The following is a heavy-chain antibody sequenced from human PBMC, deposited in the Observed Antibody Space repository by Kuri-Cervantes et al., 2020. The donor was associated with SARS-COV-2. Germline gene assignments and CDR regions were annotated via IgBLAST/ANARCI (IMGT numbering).Heavy chain of an antibody. D-gene: IGHD6-19*01. CDR1: GYSFTSYD. CDR3: ASRTIAVAVRGYYYGMDV. J-gene: IGHJ6*01. Sequence: ASVKVSCKASGYSFTSYDINWVRQATGQGLEWMGWMNPNSGNTGYAQKFQGRVTMTRNTSISTAYMELSSLRSEDTAVYYCASRTIAVAVRGYYYGMDVWGQGTTVT. V-gene: IGHV1-8*01. CDR2: MNPNSGNT.